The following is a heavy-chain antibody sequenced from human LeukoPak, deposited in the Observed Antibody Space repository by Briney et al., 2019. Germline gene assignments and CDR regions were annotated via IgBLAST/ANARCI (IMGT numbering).Heavy chain of an antibody. CDR1: GFNFDDYA. Sequence: GGSLRLSCAVSGFNFDDYAMHWVRQAPGRGLEWVSGINWKTGNGIYADSVKGRFTISRDNAKNSLYLQMRSLRAEDTALYYCTRRAARWQFDLWGRGTLLTLSS. CDR3: TRRAARWQFDL. V-gene: IGHV3-9*01. D-gene: IGHD5-24*01. J-gene: IGHJ2*01. CDR2: INWKTGNG.